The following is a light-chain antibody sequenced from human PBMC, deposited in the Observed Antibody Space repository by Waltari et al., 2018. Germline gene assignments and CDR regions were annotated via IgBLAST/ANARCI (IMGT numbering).Light chain of an antibody. CDR1: EALGIF. Sequence: DIQMTQSPSSLSSSVGDTVTISSRAREALGIFLAWFPQKPGKATKLLISAASTLQLGVPSRFSGSGSGSEFTLTISGLQAEDVGTYYCQKYNSAPWTFGPGTKVEIK. V-gene: IGKV1-27*01. CDR2: AAS. CDR3: QKYNSAPWT. J-gene: IGKJ1*01.